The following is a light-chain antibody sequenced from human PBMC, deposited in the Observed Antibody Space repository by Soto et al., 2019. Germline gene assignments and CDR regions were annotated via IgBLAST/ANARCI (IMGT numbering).Light chain of an antibody. CDR3: QYYDTRLGDWV. CDR1: DSNIGAGYD. V-gene: IGLV1-40*01. CDR2: SNY. J-gene: IGLJ3*02. Sequence: QSVLTQPPSVSGAPGQTVTISCSWSDSNIGAGYDLHWYQQVPGTAPKLLIHSNYLRASGVPDRFSASKSVTSASLAIIGIQADDEADYYCQYYDTRLGDWVFGGGTKVTVL.